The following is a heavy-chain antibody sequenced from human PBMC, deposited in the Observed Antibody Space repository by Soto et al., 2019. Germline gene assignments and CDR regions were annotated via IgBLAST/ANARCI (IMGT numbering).Heavy chain of an antibody. D-gene: IGHD6-19*01. CDR3: ARGRGIAVAGFDY. CDR1: GFTFSSYA. V-gene: IGHV3-30-3*01. CDR2: ISYDGSNK. Sequence: LVESGGGVVQPGRSLSLSCAASGFTFSSYAMHWVRQAPGKGLEWVAVISYDGSNKYYADSVKGRFTISRDNSKNTLYLQMNSLRAEDTAVYYCARGRGIAVAGFDYWGQGTLVTVSS. J-gene: IGHJ4*02.